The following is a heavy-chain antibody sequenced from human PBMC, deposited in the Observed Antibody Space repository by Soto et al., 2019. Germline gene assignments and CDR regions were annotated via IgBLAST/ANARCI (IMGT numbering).Heavy chain of an antibody. J-gene: IGHJ4*02. CDR1: GFTFSGYA. Sequence: ASVKVSCRTSGFTFSGYAMTWVRQAPGKGLQWVAAISGSGHTIWYTDSVTGRFTISRDNSKYTLYLQMDSLRHEDSAVYFCARDDPFDFWGQGTQVTVSS. CDR3: ARDDPFDF. CDR2: ISGSGHTI. V-gene: IGHV3-23*01.